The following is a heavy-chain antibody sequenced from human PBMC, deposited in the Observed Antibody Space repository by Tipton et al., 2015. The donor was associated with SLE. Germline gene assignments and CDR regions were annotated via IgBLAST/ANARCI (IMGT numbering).Heavy chain of an antibody. J-gene: IGHJ4*02. Sequence: SLRLSCAASGFTFSSYAMSWVRQAPGKGLEWVSAISGSGGSTYYADSVKGRFTISRDNSKNTLYLKMNSLRAEDTAVYYCAKDLLLWFGETVDYWGQGTLVTVSS. D-gene: IGHD3-10*01. CDR2: ISGSGGST. CDR3: AKDLLLWFGETVDY. CDR1: GFTFSSYA. V-gene: IGHV3-23*01.